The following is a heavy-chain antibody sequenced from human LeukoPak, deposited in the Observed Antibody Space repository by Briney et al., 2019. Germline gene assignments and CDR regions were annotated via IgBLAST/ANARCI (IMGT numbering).Heavy chain of an antibody. CDR1: GFTFSSYW. CDR2: ISGSGGST. J-gene: IGHJ3*02. D-gene: IGHD3-22*01. Sequence: GGSLRLSCAASGFTFSSYWMHWVRQAPGKGLEWVSAISGSGGSTYYADSVKGRFTISRDNSKNTLYLQMNSLRAEDTAVYYCAKDWENSSGYFDAFDIWGQGTMVTVSS. V-gene: IGHV3-23*01. CDR3: AKDWENSSGYFDAFDI.